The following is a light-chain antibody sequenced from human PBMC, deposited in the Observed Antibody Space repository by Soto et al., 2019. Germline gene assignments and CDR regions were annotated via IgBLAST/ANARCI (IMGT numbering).Light chain of an antibody. V-gene: IGKV1-5*01. CDR3: QQYNTYPGT. Sequence: DIPMTQSPSALSASVGDRVTISCRASQTISGWLAWYQQKPGKAPKLLIYDASILESGVPSRFGGSGSGTEFTLTISSLQPDDFATYYCQQYNTYPGTFGQGTRVEVE. CDR2: DAS. J-gene: IGKJ1*01. CDR1: QTISGW.